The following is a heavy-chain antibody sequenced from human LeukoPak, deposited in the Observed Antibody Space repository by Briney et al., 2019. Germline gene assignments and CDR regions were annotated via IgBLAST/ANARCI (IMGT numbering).Heavy chain of an antibody. CDR3: ARDERGYSGYFDY. Sequence: GRSLRLSCAASGFTFSSYAMHWVRQAPGKGLEWVAVISYDGSNKYYADSVKGRFTISRDNSKNTLYLQMNSLRAEDTAVYYCARDERGYSGYFDYWGQGTLVTVSS. CDR1: GFTFSSYA. D-gene: IGHD5-12*01. V-gene: IGHV3-30*04. CDR2: ISYDGSNK. J-gene: IGHJ4*02.